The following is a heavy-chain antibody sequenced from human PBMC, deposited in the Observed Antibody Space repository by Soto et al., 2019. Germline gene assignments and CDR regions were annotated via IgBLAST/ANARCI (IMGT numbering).Heavy chain of an antibody. CDR3: ALQLGIDKAFDI. V-gene: IGHV3-30*03. CDR1: GFTFSRYG. D-gene: IGHD3-16*01. Sequence: QVQLVESGGGVVHLGRSLRLSCAASGFTFSRYGMHWVRQAPGKGLEWVAVISYDGSNKYYADSVKGRFTISRDNSKNTLYLQMNSLRAEDTAVYSCALQLGIDKAFDIWGQGTMLTVSS. J-gene: IGHJ3*02. CDR2: ISYDGSNK.